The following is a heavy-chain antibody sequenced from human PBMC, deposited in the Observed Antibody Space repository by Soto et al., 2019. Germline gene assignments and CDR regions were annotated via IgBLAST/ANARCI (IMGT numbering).Heavy chain of an antibody. D-gene: IGHD4-17*01. J-gene: IGHJ6*02. CDR2: ISYDGTNK. V-gene: IGHV3-30*01. CDR1: GFTFRSYA. Sequence: QVQLVESGGGVVQPGRSLRLSCAASGFTFRSYAMYWVRQAPGKGLEWVTVISYDGTNKDYADSVKGRFTISRDNSKNSLYQQINNQRHEDTAVYFCARATVAAKTCYYAMDVGGQGTPVTVSS. CDR3: ARATVAAKTCYYAMDV.